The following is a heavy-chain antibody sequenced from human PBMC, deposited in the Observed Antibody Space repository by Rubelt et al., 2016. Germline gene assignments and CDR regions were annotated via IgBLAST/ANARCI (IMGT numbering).Heavy chain of an antibody. CDR1: GDSISSSSYY. D-gene: IGHD3-10*01. CDR3: ARASSFGELDY. Sequence: QLQLQESGPGLVKPSETLSLTCTVSGDSISSSSYYWGWIRQPPGKGLEWIGYIYHSGSTYYNPSLKSRVTIPVDMSKNQFSLKLSAVTAADTAVYYCARASSFGELDYWGQGTLVTVSS. CDR2: IYHSGST. J-gene: IGHJ4*02. V-gene: IGHV4-39*07.